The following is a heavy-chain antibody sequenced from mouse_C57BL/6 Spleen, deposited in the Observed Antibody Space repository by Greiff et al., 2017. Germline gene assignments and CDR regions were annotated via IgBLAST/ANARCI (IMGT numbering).Heavy chain of an antibody. D-gene: IGHD2-2*01. CDR3: ARRGYDGWCAY. J-gene: IGHJ3*01. CDR1: GYTFTSYW. Sequence: QVQLQQPGAELVMPGASVKLSCKASGYTFTSYWMHWVKQRPGQGLEWIGEIDPSDSYTNYNQKFKGKSTLTVDKSSSTAYMQLSSLTSEDSAVYYCARRGYDGWCAYWGQGTLVTVSA. CDR2: IDPSDSYT. V-gene: IGHV1-69*01.